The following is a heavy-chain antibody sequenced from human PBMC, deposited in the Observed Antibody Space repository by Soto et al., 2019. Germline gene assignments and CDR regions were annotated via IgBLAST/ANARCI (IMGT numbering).Heavy chain of an antibody. CDR2: ISYSGST. Sequence: QVQLQESGPGLVQPSQTLSLACTVSGGSITTVGKYWSWIRQFPGKGLEWIGHISYSGSTNSNPSLRSRLSMSVDTSKNQFSLELSSVTAADTAVYYCARLLGSGNYLGIFDAFDIWGQGTVVTVSS. D-gene: IGHD1-26*01. V-gene: IGHV4-31*03. J-gene: IGHJ3*02. CDR3: ARLLGSGNYLGIFDAFDI. CDR1: GGSITTVGKY.